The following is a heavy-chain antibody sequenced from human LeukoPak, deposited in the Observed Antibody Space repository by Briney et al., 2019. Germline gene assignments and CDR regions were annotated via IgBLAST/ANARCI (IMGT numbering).Heavy chain of an antibody. D-gene: IGHD5-24*01. CDR3: AKEGLEMATITSYYYYGMDV. V-gene: IGHV3-30*18. J-gene: IGHJ6*02. Sequence: GGSLRLSCAASGFTFSSYGMHWVRQAPGKGLEWVAVISYDGSNKYYADSVKGRFTISRDNSKNTLYLQMNSLRAEDTAVYYCAKEGLEMATITSYYYYGMDVWGQGTTVTVSS. CDR1: GFTFSSYG. CDR2: ISYDGSNK.